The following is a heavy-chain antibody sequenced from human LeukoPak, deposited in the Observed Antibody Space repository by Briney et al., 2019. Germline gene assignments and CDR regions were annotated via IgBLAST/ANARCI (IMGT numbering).Heavy chain of an antibody. D-gene: IGHD5-24*01. Sequence: RGESLKISCKGSGYSFTSYWIGWVRQMPGKGLEWMGIIYPGDSDTRYSPSFQGQVTISADKSISTAYLQWSSLKASDTAMYYCARVKKGGYNYGPLDYWGQGTLVTVSS. V-gene: IGHV5-51*01. CDR1: GYSFTSYW. CDR3: ARVKKGGYNYGPLDY. J-gene: IGHJ4*02. CDR2: IYPGDSDT.